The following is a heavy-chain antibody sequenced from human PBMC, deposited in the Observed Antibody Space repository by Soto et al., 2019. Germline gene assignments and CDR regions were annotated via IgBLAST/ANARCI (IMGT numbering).Heavy chain of an antibody. CDR2: IRVYNGKT. J-gene: IGHJ5*02. V-gene: IGHV1-18*04. CDR3: ARDRDSEWLPT. D-gene: IGHD3-3*01. Sequence: ASVKVSCKASGYTFSTYGFSWVRQAPGQGLEWMGWIRVYNGKTEYAQKLQGRVTMTTDTFTSTAYMELRILRSDDPAVYYCARDRDSEWLPTWGQGTLVTVSS. CDR1: GYTFSTYG.